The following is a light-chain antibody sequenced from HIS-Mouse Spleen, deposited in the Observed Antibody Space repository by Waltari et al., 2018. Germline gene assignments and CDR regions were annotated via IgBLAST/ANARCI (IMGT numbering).Light chain of an antibody. CDR3: CSYAGSSTV. CDR1: SDYVGSYNL. V-gene: IGLV2-23*01. Sequence: QSALTQPASVSGSPGQPITISCPGTSDYVGSYNLFSWYQQHPGKAPKLMIYEGSKRPSGVSNRFSGSKSGNTASLTISGLQAEDEADYYCCSYAGSSTVFGGGTKLTVL. CDR2: EGS. J-gene: IGLJ2*01.